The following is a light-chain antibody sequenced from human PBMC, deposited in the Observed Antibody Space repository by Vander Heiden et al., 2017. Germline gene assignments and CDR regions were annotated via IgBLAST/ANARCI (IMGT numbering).Light chain of an antibody. V-gene: IGKV1-39*01. Sequence: DIQMTQSPSSLSASVGDRVTITCRASQSISSYLNWYQQKPGKAPKLLIYAASSLQSGVPSRLSGRGSGTDFTLTISSRQPEDFATYYCKHRYSTPPWKFGKGTKVEIK. CDR2: AAS. J-gene: IGKJ1*01. CDR3: KHRYSTPPWK. CDR1: QSISSY.